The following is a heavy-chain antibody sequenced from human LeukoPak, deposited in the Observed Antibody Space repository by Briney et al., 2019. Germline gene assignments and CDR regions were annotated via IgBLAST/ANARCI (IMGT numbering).Heavy chain of an antibody. CDR2: IYHSGST. Sequence: SETLSLTCAVSGGSISSSNWWSWVRQPPGKGLEWIGEIYHSGSTNYNPSLKSRVTISVDKSKNQFSLKLSSVTAADTAVYYCARATSGYYQYYFDYWGQGTLVTVSS. D-gene: IGHD3-22*01. CDR1: GGSISSSNW. V-gene: IGHV4-4*02. CDR3: ARATSGYYQYYFDY. J-gene: IGHJ4*02.